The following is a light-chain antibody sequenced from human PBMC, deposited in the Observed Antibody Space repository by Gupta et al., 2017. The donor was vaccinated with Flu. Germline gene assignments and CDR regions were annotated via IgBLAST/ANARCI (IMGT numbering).Light chain of an antibody. CDR1: QDINDY. CDR3: QQYNSLPPIT. J-gene: IGKJ5*01. Sequence: DIQMTQSPSSLSASVGDRVTITCQASQDINDYVNWYQQKPGKAPNLLIYDSSNLKTGVPSRFSGSRSGTHFTLTISSLQFEDVATYYCQQYNSLPPITFRQGTRVDIK. CDR2: DSS. V-gene: IGKV1-33*01.